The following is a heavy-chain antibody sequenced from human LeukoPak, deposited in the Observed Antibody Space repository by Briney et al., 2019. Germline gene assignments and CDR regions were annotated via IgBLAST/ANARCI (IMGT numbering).Heavy chain of an antibody. J-gene: IGHJ4*02. D-gene: IGHD6-13*01. Sequence: PSETLSLTCTVSGGSISSYYWSWIRQPPGKGLERLGYIYYSGSTNYNPSLKSRVTISVDTSKNQFSLKLISVTAADTAVYYCARGGRIAAAGFYYRGQGTLVTVSS. CDR1: GGSISSYY. V-gene: IGHV4-59*01. CDR2: IYYSGST. CDR3: ARGGRIAAAGFYY.